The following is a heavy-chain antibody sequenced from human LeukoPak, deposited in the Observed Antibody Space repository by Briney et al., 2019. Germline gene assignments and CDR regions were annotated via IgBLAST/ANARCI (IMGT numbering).Heavy chain of an antibody. V-gene: IGHV6-1*01. J-gene: IGHJ5*02. CDR2: TYYRSTWYN. D-gene: IGHD2-2*01. CDR3: ARRLTQYDCFDP. CDR1: GDSVSSNSVT. Sequence: SQTLSLTCAISGDSVSSNSVTWNWIRQSPSRGLEWLGRTYYRSTWYNDYAVSVRGRITVNPDTSKNQFSLHLNSVTPQDTAVYYCARRLTQYDCFDPWGQGILVTVSS.